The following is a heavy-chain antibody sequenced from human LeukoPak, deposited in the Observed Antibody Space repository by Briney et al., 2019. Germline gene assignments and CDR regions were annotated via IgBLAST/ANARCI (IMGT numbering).Heavy chain of an antibody. V-gene: IGHV3-23*01. J-gene: IGHJ4*02. D-gene: IGHD1-14*01. CDR2: ISGSGGST. CDR1: GFTFSSYA. Sequence: GGSLRLSCAASGFTFSSYAMSWVRQAPGKGLEWVSAISGSGGSTYYADSVKGRFTISRDNAKNSLYLQMNSLRAEDTALYYCAKDLRPDDVGLRFDYWGQGTLVTVSS. CDR3: AKDLRPDDVGLRFDY.